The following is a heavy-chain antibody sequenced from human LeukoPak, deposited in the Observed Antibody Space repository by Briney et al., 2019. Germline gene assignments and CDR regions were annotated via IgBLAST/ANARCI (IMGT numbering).Heavy chain of an antibody. D-gene: IGHD3-10*01. Sequence: SETLSLTCTVSGGSISSSSYYWGWIRQPPGKGLEWIGEMHQSGIINYNPSLKSRVTMSLDKAKKQFSLKLSSVTAADTSVYFCASADYYRIDFWGQGTLVTVSS. CDR3: ASADYYRIDF. V-gene: IGHV4-39*07. J-gene: IGHJ4*02. CDR2: MHQSGII. CDR1: GGSISSSSYY.